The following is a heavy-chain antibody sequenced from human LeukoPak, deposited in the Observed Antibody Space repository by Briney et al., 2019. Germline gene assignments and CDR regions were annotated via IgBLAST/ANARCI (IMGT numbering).Heavy chain of an antibody. Sequence: GASVKVSCKASGYTFTSYYMHWVRQAPGQGLEWMGIINPSGGSTSYAQKFQGRVTMTRDTSTSTVYMELSSLRSEDTAVYYCAREGYYYGSGSYYDGGNWFDPWRQGTLVTVSS. CDR3: AREGYYYGSGSYYDGGNWFDP. CDR1: GYTFTSYY. CDR2: INPSGGST. V-gene: IGHV1-46*01. D-gene: IGHD3-10*01. J-gene: IGHJ5*02.